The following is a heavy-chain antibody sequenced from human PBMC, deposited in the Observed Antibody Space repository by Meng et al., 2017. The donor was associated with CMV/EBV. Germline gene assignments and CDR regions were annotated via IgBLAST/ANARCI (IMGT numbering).Heavy chain of an antibody. J-gene: IGHJ6*02. CDR1: GGSFSGYY. V-gene: IGHV4-34*01. CDR2: INHSGST. Sequence: GSLRLSCAVYGGSFSGYYWSWIRQPPGKGLKWIGEINHSGSTNYNPSLKSRVTISVDASKNQFSLKLSSVTAADTAVYYCARALRGYYYYYYGMDVWGQGTTVTVSS. D-gene: IGHD4-23*01. CDR3: ARALRGYYYYYYGMDV.